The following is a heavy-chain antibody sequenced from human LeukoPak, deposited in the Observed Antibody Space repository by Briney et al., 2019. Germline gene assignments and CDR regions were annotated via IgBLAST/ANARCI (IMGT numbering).Heavy chain of an antibody. Sequence: SETLSLTCAVYGGSFSGYYWSWIRQPPGKGLEWIGEINHSGSTNYNPSLKSRVTISVDTSKNQFSLKLSSVTAADTAVYYCARESDSSGYYDYWGQGTLVTVSS. CDR2: INHSGST. CDR1: GGSFSGYY. CDR3: ARESDSSGYYDY. V-gene: IGHV4-34*01. D-gene: IGHD3-22*01. J-gene: IGHJ4*02.